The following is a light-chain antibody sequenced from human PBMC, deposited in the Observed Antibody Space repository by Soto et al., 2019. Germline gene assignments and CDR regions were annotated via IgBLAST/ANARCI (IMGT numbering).Light chain of an antibody. Sequence: DIQMTQSPSSLSASVGDRVTITCQASQDISIYLNWYQQKPGKAPKVLIYDASSLETGVPSRFSGSGSGTDFTFTISSLQPEDIATYYCQHYDNLRWAFGQGTKVDIK. CDR2: DAS. V-gene: IGKV1-33*01. J-gene: IGKJ1*01. CDR1: QDISIY. CDR3: QHYDNLRWA.